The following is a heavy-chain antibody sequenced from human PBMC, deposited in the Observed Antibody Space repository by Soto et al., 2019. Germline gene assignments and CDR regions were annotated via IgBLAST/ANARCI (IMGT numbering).Heavy chain of an antibody. CDR3: ARHVFWAQAKTGVFDI. D-gene: IGHD1-26*01. CDR1: GASISSSIYY. V-gene: IGHV4-39*01. Sequence: SETLSLTCTVSGASISSSIYYWGWIRQPPGKGMEWIGTIYYTRVTKNKTSVNSPVTISIDTSRNEFSRRLSSVTASDTVLFYVARHVFWAQAKTGVFDIGGKGTKVTVS. CDR2: IYYTRVT. J-gene: IGHJ3*02.